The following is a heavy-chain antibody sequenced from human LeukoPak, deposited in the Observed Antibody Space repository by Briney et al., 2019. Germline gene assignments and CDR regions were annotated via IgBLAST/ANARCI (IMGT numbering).Heavy chain of an antibody. J-gene: IGHJ4*02. CDR3: AKDIVGGGDDY. D-gene: IGHD2-21*02. Sequence: GGSLRLSCAACGFTFSSYAMSWVRQAPGKGLEWVANIQEDGKKENYVDSVRGRFTISRDNAKNSIYLQMNSLRVEDTAVYYCAKDIVGGGDDYWGQGTLVIVSS. V-gene: IGHV3-7*01. CDR2: IQEDGKKE. CDR1: GFTFSSYA.